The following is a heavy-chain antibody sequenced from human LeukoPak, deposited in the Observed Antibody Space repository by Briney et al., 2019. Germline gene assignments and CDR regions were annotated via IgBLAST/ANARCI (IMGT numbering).Heavy chain of an antibody. V-gene: IGHV1-3*01. CDR3: ARAPTYYDILTGP. D-gene: IGHD3-9*01. CDR1: GYTFTSYA. J-gene: IGHJ4*02. Sequence: ASVTVSCKASGYTFTSYAMHWVRQAPGQRLEWMGWINAGNGNTKYSQKFQGRVTITRDTSASTAYMELSSLRSEDTAVYCCARAPTYYDILTGPWGQGTLVTVSS. CDR2: INAGNGNT.